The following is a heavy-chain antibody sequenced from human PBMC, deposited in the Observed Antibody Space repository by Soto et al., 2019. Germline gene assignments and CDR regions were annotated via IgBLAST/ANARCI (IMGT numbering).Heavy chain of an antibody. CDR1: GFTFSSYG. J-gene: IGHJ5*02. CDR3: AGSGYSYGSWFDP. V-gene: IGHV3-33*01. CDR2: IWYDGSNK. Sequence: HPGGSLRLSCAASGFTFSSYGMHWVRQAPGKGLEWVAVIWYDGSNKYYADSVKGRFTISRDNSKNTLYLQMNSLRAEDTAVYYCAGSGYSYGSWFDPWGQGTLVTVSS. D-gene: IGHD5-18*01.